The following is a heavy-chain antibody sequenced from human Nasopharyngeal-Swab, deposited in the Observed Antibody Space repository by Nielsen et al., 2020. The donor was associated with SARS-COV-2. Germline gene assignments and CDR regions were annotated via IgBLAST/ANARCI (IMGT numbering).Heavy chain of an antibody. CDR3: AKGIAARRSWYFDL. Sequence: SVKVSCKASGGTFSSYAISWVRQAPGQGLEWMGGIIPIFGTANYAQKFQGRVTITADESTSTAYMELSSLRSEDTAVYYCAKGIAARRSWYFDLWGRGTLVTVSS. CDR2: IIPIFGTA. D-gene: IGHD6-6*01. V-gene: IGHV1-69*13. CDR1: GGTFSSYA. J-gene: IGHJ2*01.